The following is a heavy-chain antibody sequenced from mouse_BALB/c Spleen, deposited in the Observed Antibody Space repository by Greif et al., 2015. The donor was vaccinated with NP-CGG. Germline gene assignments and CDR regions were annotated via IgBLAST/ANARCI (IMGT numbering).Heavy chain of an antibody. D-gene: IGHD2-12*01. J-gene: IGHJ3*01. CDR1: GFNIKDTY. CDR3: ARNDGFAY. CDR2: IDPANGNT. V-gene: IGHV14-3*02. Sequence: EVQLQESGAELVKPGASVKLSCTASGFNIKDTYMHWVKQRPEQGLEWIGRIDPANGNTKYDPKFQGKATITADTSSNTAYLQLSSLTSEDTAVYYCARNDGFAYWGQGALVTVSA.